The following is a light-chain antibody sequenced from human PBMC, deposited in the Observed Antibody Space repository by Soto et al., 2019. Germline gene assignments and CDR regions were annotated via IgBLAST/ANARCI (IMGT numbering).Light chain of an antibody. CDR3: QQYGNSPWT. V-gene: IGKV3-20*01. J-gene: IGKJ1*01. CDR2: STS. CDR1: QSVSSSY. Sequence: EIVLTQSPGTLSLSPGERATLSCRASQSVSSSYSAWYQQKPGQAPRLLIYSTSSRATGIPDRFSGSGSGTDFTLTISRLEPEDFAVYYCQQYGNSPWTFGQGTKVDIK.